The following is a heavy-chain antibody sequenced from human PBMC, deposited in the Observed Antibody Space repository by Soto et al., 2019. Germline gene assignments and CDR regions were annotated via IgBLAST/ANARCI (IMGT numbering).Heavy chain of an antibody. CDR1: GYTFSNFW. J-gene: IGHJ4*02. D-gene: IGHD6-13*01. V-gene: IGHV5-51*01. CDR3: ARSPRSSPYFDY. Sequence: PGESLKISCQSSGYTFSNFWIGWVRQLPGKGLEWMGIIYPGDHETRYSPSFHGKVTISADRPINTAYLQWNSLEASDTAFYFCARSPRSSPYFDYWDQGALVTVSS. CDR2: IYPGDHET.